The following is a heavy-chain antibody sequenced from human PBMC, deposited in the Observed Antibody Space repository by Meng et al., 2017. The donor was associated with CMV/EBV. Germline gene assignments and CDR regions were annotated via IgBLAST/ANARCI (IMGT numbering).Heavy chain of an antibody. Sequence: SETLSLTCIVSGASITDYYRSWVRQPPGKGLEWIAYMSYSGSTNYNPSLKSRLTISLDTSKNQFSLRLSSVTAADTAVYYCATEGFLEGGMDVWGQGTTVTVSS. CDR1: GASITDYY. CDR3: ATEGFLEGGMDV. V-gene: IGHV4-59*01. D-gene: IGHD3-3*01. CDR2: MSYSGST. J-gene: IGHJ6*02.